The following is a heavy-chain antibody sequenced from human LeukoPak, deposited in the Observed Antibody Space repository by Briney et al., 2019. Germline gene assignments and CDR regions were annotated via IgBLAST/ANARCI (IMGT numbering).Heavy chain of an antibody. Sequence: SETLSLTCTVSGGSISSSSYYWGWIRQPPGKGQEWIGSIYYSGSTYYNPSLKSRVTISVDTSKNQFSLKLSSVTAADTAVYWGIVVVPAASRWYYFDYWGQGTLVTVSS. CDR2: IYYSGST. CDR1: GGSISSSSYY. V-gene: IGHV4-39*01. D-gene: IGHD2-2*01. CDR3: IVVVPAASRWYYFDY. J-gene: IGHJ4*02.